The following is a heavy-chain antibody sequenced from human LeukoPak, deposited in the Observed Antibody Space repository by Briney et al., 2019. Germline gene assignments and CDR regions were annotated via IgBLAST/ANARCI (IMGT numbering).Heavy chain of an antibody. CDR1: GGSFSGYY. Sequence: PSETLSLTCAVYGGSFSGYYWSWIRQPPGKGLECIEEINHSGSTNYNPSLKSRVTISVDTSKNQFSLKLSSVTAADTAVYYCARLPYDFWSGYYRFDYRGQGTLVTVSS. J-gene: IGHJ4*02. V-gene: IGHV4-34*01. D-gene: IGHD3-3*01. CDR2: INHSGST. CDR3: ARLPYDFWSGYYRFDY.